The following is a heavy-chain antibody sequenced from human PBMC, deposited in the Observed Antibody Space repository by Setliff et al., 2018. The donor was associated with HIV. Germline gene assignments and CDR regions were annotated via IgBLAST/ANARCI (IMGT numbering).Heavy chain of an antibody. CDR1: GFTFSAFW. CDR3: ARERDGYNFDFQY. V-gene: IGHV3-74*01. J-gene: IGHJ1*01. D-gene: IGHD5-12*01. CDR2: ISIDGSSA. Sequence: PVGSLRLSCAASGFTFSAFWMHWVRQVPGKGLVWLSRISIDGSSASYADSVKGRFTIARDNAKNTHYLQMNSLRAEDTAVYYRARERDGYNFDFQYWGQGTLVTVSS.